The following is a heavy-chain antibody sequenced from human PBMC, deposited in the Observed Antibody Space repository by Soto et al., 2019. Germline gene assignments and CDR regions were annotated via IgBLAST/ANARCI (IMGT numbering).Heavy chain of an antibody. J-gene: IGHJ4*02. CDR2: IYPSDSDT. CDR1: GYSFTNYW. D-gene: IGHD6-19*01. CDR3: ARQDPNSGWCVAY. Sequence: GESLKISCKASGYSFTNYWIAWVRQMPGKGLEWMGIIYPSDSDTRYSPSFQGQVTISADKSISTAYLQWSSLKASDSAMYYCARQDPNSGWCVAYWGQGTLVTVSS. V-gene: IGHV5-51*01.